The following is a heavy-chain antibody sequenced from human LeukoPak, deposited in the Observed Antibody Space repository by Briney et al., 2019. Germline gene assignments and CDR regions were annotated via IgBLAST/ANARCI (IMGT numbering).Heavy chain of an antibody. Sequence: ASVRVSCKASGYTFTGYYMHWVRQAPGQGLEWMGWINPNSGGTNYAQKFQDRVTMTRDTSISTVYMELSRLRSDDTAVYYCARSPDILTGEEFDYWGQGTLVTVSS. CDR2: INPNSGGT. J-gene: IGHJ4*02. V-gene: IGHV1-2*02. CDR3: ARSPDILTGEEFDY. CDR1: GYTFTGYY. D-gene: IGHD3-9*01.